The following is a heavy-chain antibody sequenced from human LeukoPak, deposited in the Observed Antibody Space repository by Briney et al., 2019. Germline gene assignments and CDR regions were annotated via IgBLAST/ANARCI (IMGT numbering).Heavy chain of an antibody. V-gene: IGHV4-59*01. CDR1: GGSISSYY. J-gene: IGHJ4*02. CDR3: ARGGIAAAPEHY. CDR2: IYYCGST. D-gene: IGHD6-13*01. Sequence: SETLSLTCTVSGGSISSYYWSWIRQPPGKGLEWIGYIYYCGSTNYNPSLKSRVTISVDTSKNQFSLKLSSVTAADTAVYYCARGGIAAAPEHYWGQGTLVTVSS.